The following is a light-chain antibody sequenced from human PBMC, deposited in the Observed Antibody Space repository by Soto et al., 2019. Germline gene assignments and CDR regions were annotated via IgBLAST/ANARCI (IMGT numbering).Light chain of an antibody. Sequence: MLPPSAGTLSLSPVEVAFSSCTASQSVSSSYLAWYQQKPGQAPRLLIYGASSRATGIPDRFSGSGSGTDFTLTISRLEPEDFAVYYCKQYGSSGTFGQGTTVDIK. J-gene: IGKJ1*01. CDR2: GAS. V-gene: IGKV3-20*01. CDR3: KQYGSSGT. CDR1: QSVSSSY.